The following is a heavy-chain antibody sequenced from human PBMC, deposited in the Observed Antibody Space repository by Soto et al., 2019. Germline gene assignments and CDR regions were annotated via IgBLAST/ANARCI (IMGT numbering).Heavy chain of an antibody. V-gene: IGHV3-30*18. CDR3: AKNNLPSTVTTPGY. Sequence: QVQLVESGGGVVQPGRSLRLSCADSGFTFSTYGMHWVRQAPGKGLVWVAVMSYDGNNKYYADSVKGRFTISRDNSKHALFLQMNSLRAADTAVYYCAKNNLPSTVTTPGYWGQGTLVTVSS. J-gene: IGHJ4*02. CDR2: MSYDGNNK. CDR1: GFTFSTYG. D-gene: IGHD4-17*01.